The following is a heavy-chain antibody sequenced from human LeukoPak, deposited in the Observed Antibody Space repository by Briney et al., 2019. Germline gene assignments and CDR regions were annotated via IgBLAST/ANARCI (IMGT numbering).Heavy chain of an antibody. CDR1: GATFSSYA. CDR3: ARERDGLDV. J-gene: IGHJ6*02. V-gene: IGHV3-30-3*01. Sequence: GGSLRLSCAASGATFSSYAMHWVRQAPGKGLEWVAVIGYDGSNKYYADSVKGRFTISRDNSKNTLYLQMNSLRVEDTAVYYCARERDGLDVWGQGTTVTVSS. CDR2: IGYDGSNK.